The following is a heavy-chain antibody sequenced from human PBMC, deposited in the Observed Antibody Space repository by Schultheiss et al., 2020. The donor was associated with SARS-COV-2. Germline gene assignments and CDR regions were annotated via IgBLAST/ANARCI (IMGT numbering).Heavy chain of an antibody. J-gene: IGHJ3*02. CDR1: GGTFSSYA. CDR2: IIPIFGTA. Sequence: SVKVSCKASGGTFSSYAISWVRQAPGHGLEWMGGIIPIFGTANYAQKFQGRVTITADESTSTAYMELSSLRSEDTAVYYCARGDCSGGSCYGLDGAFDIWGQGTMVTVSS. D-gene: IGHD2-15*01. V-gene: IGHV1-69*13. CDR3: ARGDCSGGSCYGLDGAFDI.